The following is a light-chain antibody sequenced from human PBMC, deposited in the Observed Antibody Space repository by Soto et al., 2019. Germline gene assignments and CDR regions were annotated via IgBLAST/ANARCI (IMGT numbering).Light chain of an antibody. CDR1: NSDVGGYNY. CDR2: DVS. Sequence: HSVLNNPVSVSGVPRQGIPISYTRNNSDVGGYNYVSWYQQHPGKAPKFMIYDVSNRPSGVSNRFSGSKSGNTASLTISGLQAEDEADYYCSSYTTSNNRQIVFGTGTKVTVL. V-gene: IGLV2-14*01. J-gene: IGLJ1*01. CDR3: SSYTTSNNRQIV.